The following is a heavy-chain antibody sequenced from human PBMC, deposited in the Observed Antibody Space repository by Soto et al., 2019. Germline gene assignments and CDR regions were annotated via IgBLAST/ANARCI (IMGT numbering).Heavy chain of an antibody. CDR3: ARHSRSVNYGSGSYSSDY. J-gene: IGHJ4*02. CDR2: IYYSGST. V-gene: IGHV4-30-4*01. Sequence: SETLSLTCTVSGGSISRGDYYWSWIRQPPGKGLEWIGYIYYSGSTYYNPSLQSRVTISVDTSKNQFSLKLTSVTAADTAVYYCARHSRSVNYGSGSYSSDYWGEVPLVT. D-gene: IGHD3-10*01. CDR1: GGSISRGDYY.